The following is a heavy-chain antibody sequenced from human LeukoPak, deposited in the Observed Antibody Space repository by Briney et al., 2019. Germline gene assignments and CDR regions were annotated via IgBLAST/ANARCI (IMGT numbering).Heavy chain of an antibody. Sequence: PSETLSLTCAVSGGSFIGYYWSWIRQPPGKGLEWIGEINHSRATNYNPSLKSRVTISVVTSKKEFSLKLKSVTAADTAIYYCARGYFDYYGSGSYYNFIDYWGQGILVTVSS. CDR2: INHSRAT. V-gene: IGHV4-34*01. J-gene: IGHJ4*02. CDR1: GGSFIGYY. D-gene: IGHD3-10*01. CDR3: ARGYFDYYGSGSYYNFIDY.